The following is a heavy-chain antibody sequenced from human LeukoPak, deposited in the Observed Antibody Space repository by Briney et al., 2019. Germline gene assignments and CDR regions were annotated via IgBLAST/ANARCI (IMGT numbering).Heavy chain of an antibody. Sequence: GGSLRLSCAASGFTFSSYAMSWVRQAPGKGLEWVSAISGSGGSTYYADSVKGRFTISRDNSKNTLYLQMNSVRAEDMAVYYCAKRSTYYDFWSGIDYWGQGTLVTVSP. CDR3: AKRSTYYDFWSGIDY. CDR1: GFTFSSYA. V-gene: IGHV3-23*01. CDR2: ISGSGGST. D-gene: IGHD3-3*01. J-gene: IGHJ4*02.